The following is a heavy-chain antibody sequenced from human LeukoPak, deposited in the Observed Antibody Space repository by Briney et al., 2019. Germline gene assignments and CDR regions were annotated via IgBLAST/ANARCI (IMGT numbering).Heavy chain of an antibody. J-gene: IGHJ4*02. CDR1: GGSISSSSYY. Sequence: SETLSLTCTVSGGSISSSSYYWGWIRQPPGKGLEWIGRIYGSGSTDYNPSLKSRVTMSLDTSKNQFSLKLISVTAADTAIYYCARGSGSSTVTPFDYWGQGILVTVSS. V-gene: IGHV4-61*05. CDR2: IYGSGST. D-gene: IGHD4-17*01. CDR3: ARGSGSSTVTPFDY.